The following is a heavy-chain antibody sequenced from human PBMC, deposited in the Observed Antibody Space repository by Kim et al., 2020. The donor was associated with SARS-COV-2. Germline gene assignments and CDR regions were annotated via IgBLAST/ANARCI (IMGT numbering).Heavy chain of an antibody. D-gene: IGHD3-22*01. CDR1: GFTFSNAW. CDR2: IKSKTDGGTT. Sequence: GGSLRLSCAASGFTFSNAWMSWVRQAPGKGLEWVGGIKSKTDGGTTDYAAPVKGRFTISRDDSKNTLYLQMNSLKTEDTAVYYCTTSGYYDSSGYYPYWGQGTLVTVSS. V-gene: IGHV3-15*01. CDR3: TTSGYYDSSGYYPY. J-gene: IGHJ4*02.